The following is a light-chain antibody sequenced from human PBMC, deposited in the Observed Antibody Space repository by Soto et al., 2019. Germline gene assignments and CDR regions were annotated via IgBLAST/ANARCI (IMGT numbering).Light chain of an antibody. CDR3: QQCYMGWT. V-gene: IGKV1-5*01. CDR2: DAS. J-gene: IGKJ1*01. CDR1: QSISTW. Sequence: DIQMTQSPSTLSASVGDRVTITCRASQSISTWLAWYQQKPGNAPKLLIFDASNLESGVPSRFSGSGSGTEFTLTIDSLQPEDFGTYYCQQCYMGWTFGQGTKVDFK.